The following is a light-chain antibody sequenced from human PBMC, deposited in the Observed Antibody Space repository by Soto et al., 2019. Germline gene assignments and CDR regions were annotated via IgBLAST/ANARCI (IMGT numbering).Light chain of an antibody. J-gene: IGLJ1*01. Sequence: QSVLTQPASVSGSPGQSITISCTGTSSDVGSHNLVSWYQQHPDRAPKLMIYEGSKRPSGVSNRFSGSKSGNTASLTISGLQAEDEADYFCCSYAVSSTYIFGSGTKVTVL. CDR2: EGS. V-gene: IGLV2-23*01. CDR1: SSDVGSHNL. CDR3: CSYAVSSTYI.